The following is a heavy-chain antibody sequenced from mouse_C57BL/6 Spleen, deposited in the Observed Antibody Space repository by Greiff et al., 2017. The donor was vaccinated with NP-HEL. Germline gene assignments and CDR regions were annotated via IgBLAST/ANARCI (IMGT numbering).Heavy chain of an antibody. Sequence: VQLQQSGPELVKPGASVKISCKASGYAFSSSWMNWVKQRPGKGLEWIGRIYPGDGDTNYNGKFKGKATLTADKSSSTAYMQRSSLTSEDSAVYFCARSYDYVYFDYWGQGTTLTVSS. J-gene: IGHJ2*01. V-gene: IGHV1-82*01. CDR1: GYAFSSSW. CDR3: ARSYDYVYFDY. D-gene: IGHD2-4*01. CDR2: IYPGDGDT.